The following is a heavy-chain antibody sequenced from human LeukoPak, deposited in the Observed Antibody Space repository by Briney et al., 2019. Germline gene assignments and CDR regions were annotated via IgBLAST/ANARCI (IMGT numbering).Heavy chain of an antibody. CDR3: ARDRGGDAFDI. Sequence: PGGSLRLSCAASGFIFSSYSMNWVRQAPGKGLEWVSSISATGDYIYYADSVKGRFTISRDNAKNTLYLQMNSLRAEDTAVYYCARDRGGDAFDIWGQGTMVTVYS. V-gene: IGHV3-21*01. J-gene: IGHJ3*02. CDR2: ISATGDYI. CDR1: GFIFSSYS.